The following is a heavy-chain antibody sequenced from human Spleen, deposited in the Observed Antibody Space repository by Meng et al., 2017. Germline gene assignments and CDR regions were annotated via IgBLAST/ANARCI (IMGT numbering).Heavy chain of an antibody. V-gene: IGHV3-30*04. CDR3: SGHVDY. CDR1: GFTFNTYA. CDR2: IEYDGSDK. Sequence: GESLKISCAASGFTFNTYAMHWVRQAPGKGLEWLTDIEYDGSDKYYADSVKGRFTISRDNAKNSLYLQMNSLRAEDTAVYYCSGHVDYWGHGTLVTVSS. J-gene: IGHJ4*01.